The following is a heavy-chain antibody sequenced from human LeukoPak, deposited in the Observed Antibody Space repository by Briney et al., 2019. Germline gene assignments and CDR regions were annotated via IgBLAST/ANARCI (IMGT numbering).Heavy chain of an antibody. Sequence: GGSLRLSCAASGFTFSSYGMHWVRQAPGKGLEWVAVIWYDGSNKYYADSVKGRFTISGDNSKNTLYLQMNSLRAEDTAVYYCAKVRDGYTRYYFDYWGQGTLVTVSS. CDR3: AKVRDGYTRYYFDY. CDR1: GFTFSSYG. V-gene: IGHV3-33*06. CDR2: IWYDGSNK. J-gene: IGHJ4*02. D-gene: IGHD5-24*01.